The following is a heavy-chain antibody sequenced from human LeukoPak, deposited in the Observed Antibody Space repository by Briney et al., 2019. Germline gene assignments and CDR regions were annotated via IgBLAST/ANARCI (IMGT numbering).Heavy chain of an antibody. CDR1: GFTFSSYS. V-gene: IGHV3-21*01. CDR3: ARDPYHFWSGYYLHDYYGMDV. D-gene: IGHD3-3*02. J-gene: IGHJ6*02. CDR2: ISSSSSYI. Sequence: GGSLRLSCAASGFTFSSYSMNWVRQAPGKGLEWVSSISSSSSYIYYADSVKGRFTISRDNAKNSLYLQMNSLRAEDTAVYYCARDPYHFWSGYYLHDYYGMDVWGQGTTVTVSS.